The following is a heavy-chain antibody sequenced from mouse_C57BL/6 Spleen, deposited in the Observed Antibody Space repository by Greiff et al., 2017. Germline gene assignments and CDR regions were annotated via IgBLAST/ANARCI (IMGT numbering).Heavy chain of an antibody. Sequence: VQLQQSGPVLVKPGASVKMSCKASGYTFTDYYMNWVKQSHGKSLEWIGVINPYNGGTSYNQKFKGKATLTVDKSASTAYMERNSLTSEDSAVYYCARTGTRGYFDYWSQGTTLTVSS. J-gene: IGHJ2*01. CDR1: GYTFTDYY. D-gene: IGHD4-1*01. V-gene: IGHV1-19*01. CDR2: INPYNGGT. CDR3: ARTGTRGYFDY.